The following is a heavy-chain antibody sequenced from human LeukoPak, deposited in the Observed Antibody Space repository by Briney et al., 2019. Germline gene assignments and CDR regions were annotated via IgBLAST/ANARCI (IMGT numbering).Heavy chain of an antibody. CDR2: ISGSGGET. D-gene: IGHD2-21*02. J-gene: IGHJ2*01. CDR1: GFTFSTYG. CDR3: ASGLAVTATTFWYFDL. V-gene: IGHV3-23*01. Sequence: PGGSLRLPCAASGFTFSTYGMSWVRQAPGKGLEWVSTISGSGGETNYADSVKGRFTISRDNSKHTLYLQMNSLRAEDTAVYYCASGLAVTATTFWYFDLWGRGTLVTVSS.